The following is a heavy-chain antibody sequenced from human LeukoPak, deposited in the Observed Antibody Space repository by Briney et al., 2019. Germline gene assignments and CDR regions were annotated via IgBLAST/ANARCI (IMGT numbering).Heavy chain of an antibody. CDR3: ARGERWLRRLGFAYYYMDV. V-gene: IGHV4-39*01. Sequence: SETLSLTCTVSGGSISISSYYWGWIRQPPGKGLEWIGSIYYSGSTYNNPSLKSRVTISVDTSKNEFSLKLRSVTAADTAVYYCARGERWLRRLGFAYYYMDVWGKGTTVTVSS. CDR1: GGSISISSYY. CDR2: IYYSGST. J-gene: IGHJ6*03. D-gene: IGHD5-12*01.